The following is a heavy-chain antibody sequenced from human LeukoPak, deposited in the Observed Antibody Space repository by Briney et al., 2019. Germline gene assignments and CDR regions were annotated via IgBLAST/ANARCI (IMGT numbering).Heavy chain of an antibody. CDR3: ATPVAYWFDP. CDR1: GYTLTELS. V-gene: IGHV1-24*01. CDR2: FDPGDGET. J-gene: IGHJ5*02. D-gene: IGHD2-8*02. Sequence: ASVKVSCKVSGYTLTELSMHWVRQAPGKGLEWMGGFDPGDGETIYAQKFQGRGTMTEDTSTDTAYMELSSLRSGDTAVYYCATPVAYWFDPWGQGTLVTVSS.